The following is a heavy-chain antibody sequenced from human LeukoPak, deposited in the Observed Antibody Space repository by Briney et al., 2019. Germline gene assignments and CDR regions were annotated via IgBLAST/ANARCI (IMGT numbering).Heavy chain of an antibody. V-gene: IGHV6-1*01. Sequence: SQTLSLTCAISGDSVSTNSASWHWLRQSPSRGLEWLGRTYYRSKWYNDYAVSVKSRININPDTSKNQFSLQLNSVTPEDTAVYYCARDFGARGIVRPTTTFFDYWGQGTLVTVSS. CDR1: GDSVSTNSAS. CDR3: ARDFGARGIVRPTTTFFDY. J-gene: IGHJ4*02. D-gene: IGHD1-26*01. CDR2: TYYRSKWYN.